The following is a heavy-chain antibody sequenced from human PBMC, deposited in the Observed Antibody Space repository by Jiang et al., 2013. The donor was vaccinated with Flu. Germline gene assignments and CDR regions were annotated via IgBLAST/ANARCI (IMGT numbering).Heavy chain of an antibody. D-gene: IGHD3-16*01. CDR3: TRDLARHKDY. Sequence: GAEVKKPGASVKVSCKASGYIFSSYYIHWVRQAPGQGLEWMGVIDPSGGSTTYAQKFQGRVTMTRDTATSTVYMEMSSLKSEDTAVYFCTRDLARHKDYWGQG. V-gene: IGHV1-46*01. J-gene: IGHJ4*02. CDR2: IDPSGGST. CDR1: GYIFSSYY.